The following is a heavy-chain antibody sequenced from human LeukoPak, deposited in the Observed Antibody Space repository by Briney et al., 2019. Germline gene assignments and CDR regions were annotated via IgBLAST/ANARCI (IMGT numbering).Heavy chain of an antibody. D-gene: IGHD2-15*01. J-gene: IGHJ6*02. CDR1: GYTFTSYD. CDR2: ISAYNGNT. V-gene: IGHV1-18*01. Sequence: ASVKVSCKASGYTFTSYDINWVRQAPGQGLEWMGWISAYNGNTNYAQKLQGRVTMTTDTSTSTAYMELRSLRSDDTAVYYCARSYLGYCSGGSCHNYGMDVWGQGTTVTVSS. CDR3: ARSYLGYCSGGSCHNYGMDV.